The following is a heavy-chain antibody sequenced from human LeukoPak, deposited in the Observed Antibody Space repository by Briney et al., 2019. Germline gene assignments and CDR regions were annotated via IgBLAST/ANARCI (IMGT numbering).Heavy chain of an antibody. V-gene: IGHV4-59*01. J-gene: IGHJ4*02. Sequence: EPSETLSLTCTVSGGSISSYYWSWIRQPPGKGLEWIGYIYYSGSTNYNPSLKSRVTISVDTSKNQFSLKLSSVTAADTAVYYCARAVAGNVDYWGQGTLVTVSS. CDR1: GGSISSYY. CDR3: ARAVAGNVDY. CDR2: IYYSGST. D-gene: IGHD6-19*01.